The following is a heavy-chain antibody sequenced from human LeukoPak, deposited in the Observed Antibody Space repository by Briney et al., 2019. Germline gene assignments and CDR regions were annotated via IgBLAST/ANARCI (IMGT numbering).Heavy chain of an antibody. CDR1: GFTFSSYA. J-gene: IGHJ5*02. D-gene: IGHD6-19*01. V-gene: IGHV3-23*01. Sequence: PGGSLRLSCAASGFTFSSYAMSWVRQAPGKGLEWVSGISGSGDSDSTYYADSVKGRFTISRDNSRNTLYLQMNSLRAEDTAVYYCAKGDSSGWYESNWLDPWGQGTLVTVSS. CDR3: AKGDSSGWYESNWLDP. CDR2: ISGSGDSDST.